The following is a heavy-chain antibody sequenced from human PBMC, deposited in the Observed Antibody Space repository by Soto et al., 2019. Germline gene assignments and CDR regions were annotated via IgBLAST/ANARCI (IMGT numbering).Heavy chain of an antibody. CDR1: GFTFSNAW. CDR3: TPQAASDALDI. V-gene: IGHV3-15*01. Sequence: KAGGSLRLSCAASGFTFSNAWMSWVRQAPGKGLEWVGRIKSKTDGGTTDYAAPVKGRFTISRDDSKNTLYLQMNSLKTEDTAVYYCTPQAASDALDIWGQGTMVTVSS. D-gene: IGHD6-13*01. J-gene: IGHJ3*02. CDR2: IKSKTDGGTT.